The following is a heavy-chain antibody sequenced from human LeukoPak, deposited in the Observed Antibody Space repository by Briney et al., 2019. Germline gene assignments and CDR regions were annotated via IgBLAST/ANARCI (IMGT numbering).Heavy chain of an antibody. CDR1: GFTFSNYW. V-gene: IGHV3-7*01. J-gene: IGHJ4*02. Sequence: GGSLRLSCEGSGFTFSNYWMGWVRQAPGKGLQWVANIKTDGSEKYYVDSVKGRFTISRDNSKNLLYLQMDSLRAEDTAVYYCARDRGALQFDYWGQGTLVTVSS. CDR2: IKTDGSEK. CDR3: ARDRGALQFDY. D-gene: IGHD4/OR15-4a*01.